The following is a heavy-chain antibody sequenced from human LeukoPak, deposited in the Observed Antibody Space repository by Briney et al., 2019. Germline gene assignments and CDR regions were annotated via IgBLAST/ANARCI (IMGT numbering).Heavy chain of an antibody. CDR2: IRGSGSST. D-gene: IGHD3-22*01. Sequence: GGSLRLSCAASGFTFSSYAMSWVRQAPGKGLEWVSAIRGSGSSTYYADSVKGRFTISRDNSKNTLYLQMNSLRAEDTAVYYCAKPSYYDSSGCLDCWGQGTLVTVSS. V-gene: IGHV3-23*01. CDR3: AKPSYYDSSGCLDC. CDR1: GFTFSSYA. J-gene: IGHJ4*02.